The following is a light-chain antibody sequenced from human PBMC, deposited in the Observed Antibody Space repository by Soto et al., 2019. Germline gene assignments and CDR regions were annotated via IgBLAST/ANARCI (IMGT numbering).Light chain of an antibody. J-gene: IGKJ2*01. CDR2: RVA. Sequence: VVMTQSPLSLPVTLGEPASVSCRSSQNIVDNDAYSYLSWFHQRPGQSPRRLIYRVANRDSGVPDRFRGSGSGTDLTLTISRVEAEDVGVYYCLQGTHWPYTFGQGTQLEI. CDR3: LQGTHWPYT. CDR1: QNIVDNDAYSY. V-gene: IGKV2-30*01.